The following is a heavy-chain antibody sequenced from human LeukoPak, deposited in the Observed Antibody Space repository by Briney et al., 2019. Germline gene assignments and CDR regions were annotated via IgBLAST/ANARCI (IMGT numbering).Heavy chain of an antibody. CDR3: TKDGAGTYYGMDV. CDR1: GFTFSTYA. J-gene: IGHJ6*02. CDR2: ISGSGDRT. D-gene: IGHD1-26*01. V-gene: IGHV3-23*01. Sequence: GGSLRLSCAASGFTFSTYAMSWVRQAPGKGLEWVSAISGSGDRTYDAVSVKGRFTISRDNSKNTMYLQMKSPRAEDTAIYYCTKDGAGTYYGMDVWGQGTTVTVSS.